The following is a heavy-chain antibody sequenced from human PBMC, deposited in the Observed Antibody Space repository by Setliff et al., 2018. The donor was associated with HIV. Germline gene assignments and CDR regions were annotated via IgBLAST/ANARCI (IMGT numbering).Heavy chain of an antibody. D-gene: IGHD3-22*01. J-gene: IGHJ3*02. CDR2: IYFTGSS. CDR3: ARSEDYYDSSGDAFEI. Sequence: PSETLSLTCTVSGGSISTYYWSWIRQPPGKGLEWIGSIYFTGSSDNNPSLKSRVTLSVDTSKHQFSLKLSSVTAADTAVYYCARSEDYYDSSGDAFEIWGQGTMVT. CDR1: GGSISTYY. V-gene: IGHV4-59*01.